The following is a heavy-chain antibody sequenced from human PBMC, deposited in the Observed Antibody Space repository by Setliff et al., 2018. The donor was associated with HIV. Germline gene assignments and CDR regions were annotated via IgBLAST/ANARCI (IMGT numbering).Heavy chain of an antibody. V-gene: IGHV4-34*01. CDR1: GGSFSNYY. Sequence: SETLSLTCAVFGGSFSNYYWSWVRQPPGKGLEFIAEIDHEGTTNYNPSLKSRATISVDTSKNHLSLKLTSMTAADTGVYFCTLTHVGAQTHVDIPMIDNFWGQGTLVTVSS. CDR2: IDHEGTT. J-gene: IGHJ4*02. D-gene: IGHD3-16*02. CDR3: TLTHVGAQTHVDIPMIDNF.